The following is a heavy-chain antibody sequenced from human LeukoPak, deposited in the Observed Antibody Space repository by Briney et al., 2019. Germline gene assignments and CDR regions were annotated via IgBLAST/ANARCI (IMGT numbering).Heavy chain of an antibody. Sequence: GGSLRLSCAASGFTISNYNMDWVRQAPGKGLEWISYISTSGIIYYADSVRGRFTISRDNAKSSLYLQMNSLRDEDTAVYYCARDDPNWDPSSYYFDSWGQGVLVTVSS. CDR2: ISTSGII. D-gene: IGHD3-10*01. CDR3: ARDDPNWDPSSYYFDS. J-gene: IGHJ4*02. CDR1: GFTISNYN. V-gene: IGHV3-48*02.